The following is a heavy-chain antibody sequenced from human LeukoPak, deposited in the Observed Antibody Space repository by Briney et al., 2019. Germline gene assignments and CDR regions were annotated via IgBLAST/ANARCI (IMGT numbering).Heavy chain of an antibody. V-gene: IGHV3-23*01. D-gene: IGHD6-13*01. CDR3: AKRIATAGIQYFLH. CDR2: ISGSGSNT. Sequence: PGWSLGLSCAASGFPFGSYTMSWVRQAPGKGLEWVSTISGSGSNTYYADSVKGRFTISRDNSKNTLYLQANSLRAEDTAVYYCAKRIATAGIQYFLHWGQGALVTVSS. CDR1: GFPFGSYT. J-gene: IGHJ1*01.